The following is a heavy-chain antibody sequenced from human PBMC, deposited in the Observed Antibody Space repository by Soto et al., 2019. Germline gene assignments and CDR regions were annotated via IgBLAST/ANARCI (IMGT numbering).Heavy chain of an antibody. D-gene: IGHD1-26*01. J-gene: IGHJ6*02. CDR1: GGSISSGGYY. V-gene: IGHV4-31*03. CDR2: IYYSGST. CDR3: ARDHQYSGYYYGMDV. Sequence: SETLSLTCTVSGGSISSGGYYWSWIRQHPGKGLEWIGYIYYSGSTYYNPSLKSRVTISVDTSKNQFSLKLSSVTAADTAVYYCARDHQYSGYYYGMDVWGQGTTVTVSS.